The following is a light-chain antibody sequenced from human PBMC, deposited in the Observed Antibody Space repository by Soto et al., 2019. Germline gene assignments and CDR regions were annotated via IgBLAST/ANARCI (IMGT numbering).Light chain of an antibody. CDR3: RQYGSSPT. CDR1: QSVSSSY. CDR2: DVS. V-gene: IGKV3-20*01. Sequence: EIVLTQSPGTLSLSPGERATLSCRSSQSVSSSYLAWYQQKPGQAPMLLIYDVSSRATGIPDRFSGSGSGTDFTLSISRLEPEDFAVYYCRQYGSSPTFGQGTKVEIK. J-gene: IGKJ1*01.